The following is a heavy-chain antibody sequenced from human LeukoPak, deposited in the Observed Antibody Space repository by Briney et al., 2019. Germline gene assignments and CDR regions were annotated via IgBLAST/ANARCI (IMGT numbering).Heavy chain of an antibody. D-gene: IGHD1-26*01. CDR3: ARGGGSSYYFDY. V-gene: IGHV3-13*01. J-gene: IGHJ4*02. CDR2: IGTAGDT. Sequence: ETGGSLRLSCAASGSTFSSYDMHWVRQATGKGLEWVSGIGTAGDTYYPGSVKGRFTISRENAKNSLYLQMSSLRAGDTAVYYCARGGGSSYYFDYWGQGALVTVSS. CDR1: GSTFSSYD.